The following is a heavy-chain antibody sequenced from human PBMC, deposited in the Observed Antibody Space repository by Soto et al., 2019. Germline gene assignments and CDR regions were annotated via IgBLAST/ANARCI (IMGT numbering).Heavy chain of an antibody. V-gene: IGHV3-53*01. J-gene: IGHJ6*02. CDR1: GFTVSSKY. Sequence: PGWSLRLSCAASGFTVSSKYMSWVRQAPGKGLEWVSVIYSGGSTYYADSVRGRFTISRDNSKNTINLQINSLRAEDTAVYYCAKGDYSMDVWGQGTTVTVSS. CDR2: IYSGGST. CDR3: AKGDYSMDV.